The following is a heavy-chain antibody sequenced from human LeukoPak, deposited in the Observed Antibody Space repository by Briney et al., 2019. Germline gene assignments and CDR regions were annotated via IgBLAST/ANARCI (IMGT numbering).Heavy chain of an antibody. CDR3: TRVPRASYSH. J-gene: IGHJ4*02. Sequence: ASVKVSCKAAGYTFTSHDINWVRQATGQGLEWVGYINPNSGNTGYAQKFQGRVTLTRDTSINTAYMELTSLRSEDTAVYYCTRVPRASYSHWGQGTLVTVSS. CDR2: INPNSGNT. D-gene: IGHD1-26*01. V-gene: IGHV1-8*01. CDR1: GYTFTSHD.